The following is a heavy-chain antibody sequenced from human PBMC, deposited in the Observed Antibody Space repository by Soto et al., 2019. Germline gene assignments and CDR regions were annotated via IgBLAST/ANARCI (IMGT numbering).Heavy chain of an antibody. CDR3: ARQEYTAMVGENYYYYYGMDV. V-gene: IGHV5-51*01. CDR1: GYSFTSYW. J-gene: IGHJ6*02. Sequence: PGESLKISCKGSGYSFTSYWIGWVRQMPGKGLEWMGIIYPGDSDTRYSPSFQGQVTISADKSISTAYLQWSSLKASDTAMYYCARQEYTAMVGENYYYYYGMDVWGQGTTVTVSS. D-gene: IGHD5-18*01. CDR2: IYPGDSDT.